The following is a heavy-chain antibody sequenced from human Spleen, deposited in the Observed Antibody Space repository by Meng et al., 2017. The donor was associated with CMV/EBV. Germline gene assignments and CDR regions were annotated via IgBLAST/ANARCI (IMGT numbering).Heavy chain of an antibody. V-gene: IGHV4-59*01. CDR2: VYHSGST. D-gene: IGHD3-3*01. J-gene: IGHJ5*02. CDR3: ASTKISIFGVVTFETASYNWFDP. Sequence: LRLSCNVSGGSMNHYYWSWIRQPPGKGLEWIGYVYHSGSTNYNPSLKSRVTISVDTSKNQFSLRLRSVTAADTAVYYCASTKISIFGVVTFETASYNWFDPWGQGTLVTVSS. CDR1: GGSMNHYY.